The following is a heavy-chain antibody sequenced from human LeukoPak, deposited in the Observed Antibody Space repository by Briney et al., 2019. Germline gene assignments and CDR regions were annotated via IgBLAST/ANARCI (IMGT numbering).Heavy chain of an antibody. Sequence: GGSLRLSCAASGFTFSSYAMHWVRQAPGKGLEWVAVISYDGSNKYYADSVKGRFTISRDNAKNSLYLQMNSLRVEDTAVYYCARDLQCGGDCHYDAFDIWGQGTKVTVSS. CDR3: ARDLQCGGDCHYDAFDI. CDR2: ISYDGSNK. V-gene: IGHV3-30*04. CDR1: GFTFSSYA. D-gene: IGHD2-21*02. J-gene: IGHJ3*02.